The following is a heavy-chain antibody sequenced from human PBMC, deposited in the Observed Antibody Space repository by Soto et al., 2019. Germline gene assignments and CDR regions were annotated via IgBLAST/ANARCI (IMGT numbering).Heavy chain of an antibody. D-gene: IGHD5-12*01. CDR3: ARDLGYPGRDGYTHNWFDP. J-gene: IGHJ5*02. CDR2: IIPIFGTA. Sequence: QVQLVQSGAEVKKPGSSVKVSCKASGGTFSSYAISWVRQAPGQGLEWMGGIIPIFGTANYAQKFQGRVTITADESTSTAYMELSSLRSEDTAVYYCARDLGYPGRDGYTHNWFDPWGQGTLVTVSS. CDR1: GGTFSSYA. V-gene: IGHV1-69*12.